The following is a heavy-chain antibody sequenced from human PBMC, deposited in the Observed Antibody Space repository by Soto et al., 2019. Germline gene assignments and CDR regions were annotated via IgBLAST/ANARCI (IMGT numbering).Heavy chain of an antibody. CDR3: ERPYKPTGSYGY. Sequence: VQLVQSGAEVKKPGASVKVSCKASGYNFTSYGISWVRQAPGQGLEWMGGTSADSGNPDYAQNLQGRVTMTTEKSTSTGYLELRNLGSDDTAVDYCERPYKPTGSYGYWGQGTLVTGSS. CDR1: GYNFTSYG. CDR2: TSADSGNP. D-gene: IGHD3-10*01. J-gene: IGHJ4*02. V-gene: IGHV1-18*01.